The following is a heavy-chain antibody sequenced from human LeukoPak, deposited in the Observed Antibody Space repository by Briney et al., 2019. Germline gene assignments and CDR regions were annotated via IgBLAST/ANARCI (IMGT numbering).Heavy chain of an antibody. V-gene: IGHV3-23*01. Sequence: PGGSLRLSCAASGFTFSSYAMSWVRQAPGKGLEWVSAISGSGGSTYYADSVKGRFTISRDNSKNTLYLQMNSLRAEDTAIYYCAKVGCSSTSCYAFDIWGQGTMVTVSS. D-gene: IGHD2-2*01. CDR2: ISGSGGST. CDR3: AKVGCSSTSCYAFDI. CDR1: GFTFSSYA. J-gene: IGHJ3*02.